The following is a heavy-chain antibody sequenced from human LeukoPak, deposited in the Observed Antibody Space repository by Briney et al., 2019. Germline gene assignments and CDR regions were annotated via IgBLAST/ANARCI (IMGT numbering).Heavy chain of an antibody. CDR2: ISSSSSTI. V-gene: IGHV3-48*01. CDR1: GFTFSSYG. Sequence: TGGSLRLSCAASGFTFSSYGMHWVRQAPGKGLEWVSYISSSSSTIYYADSVKGRFTISRDNAKNSLYLQMNSLRAEDTALYYCARDRHKYNYDSTGYPPYWGQGTLVTVSS. J-gene: IGHJ4*02. CDR3: ARDRHKYNYDSTGYPPY. D-gene: IGHD3-22*01.